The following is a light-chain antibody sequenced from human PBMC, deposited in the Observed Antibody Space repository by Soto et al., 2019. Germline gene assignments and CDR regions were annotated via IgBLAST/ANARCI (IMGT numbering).Light chain of an antibody. J-gene: IGLJ1*01. V-gene: IGLV3-21*02. Sequence: SYELTQPPSVSVAPGQTARVSCGGKRLETKTVVWYQQKPGQAPVLVVRDDSVRPSGIPERFSGSNSGGTATQTITGVDAGDEAGYYCQVWDSLSDHHVFGPGTKLTVL. CDR2: DDS. CDR1: RLETKT. CDR3: QVWDSLSDHHV.